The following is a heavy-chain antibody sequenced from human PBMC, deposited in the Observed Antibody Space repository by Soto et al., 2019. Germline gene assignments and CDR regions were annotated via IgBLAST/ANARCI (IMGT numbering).Heavy chain of an antibody. CDR2: ISAYNGNT. D-gene: IGHD2-21*02. CDR3: ARVPQVVVTAIRAPGDAFDI. CDR1: GYTFTSYG. Sequence: ASVKVSCKASGYTFTSYGISWVRQVPGQGLEWMGWISAYNGNTNYAQKLQGRVTMTTDTSTSTAYMELRSLRSDDTAVYYCARVPQVVVTAIRAPGDAFDIWGQGTMVTVSS. V-gene: IGHV1-18*01. J-gene: IGHJ3*02.